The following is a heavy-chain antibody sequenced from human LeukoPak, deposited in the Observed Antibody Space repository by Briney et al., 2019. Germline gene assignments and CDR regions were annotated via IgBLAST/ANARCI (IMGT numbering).Heavy chain of an antibody. D-gene: IGHD3-10*01. V-gene: IGHV3-66*01. Sequence: GGSLRLSWAAASCTVSSSYMTWVRQAPGKGLEWVSIIYSGGTTYYADSVKGRFTISRDISKTTLYLQMNSLRAEDTAVYYCASLPSGDYWGQGTLVTVSS. CDR3: ASLPSGDY. CDR1: SCTVSSSY. J-gene: IGHJ4*02. CDR2: IYSGGTT.